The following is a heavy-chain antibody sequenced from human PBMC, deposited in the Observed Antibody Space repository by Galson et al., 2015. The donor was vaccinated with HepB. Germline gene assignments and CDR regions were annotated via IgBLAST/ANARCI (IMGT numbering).Heavy chain of an antibody. CDR3: ARWSGYSSSWYSWGYFDL. Sequence: SLRLSCAASGFTFSSYAMHWVRQAPGKGLEWVAVISYDGSNKYYADSVKGRFTISRDNSKNTLYLQMNSLRAEDTAVYYCARWSGYSSSWYSWGYFDLWGRGTLVTVSS. V-gene: IGHV3-30*04. J-gene: IGHJ2*01. CDR2: ISYDGSNK. D-gene: IGHD6-13*01. CDR1: GFTFSSYA.